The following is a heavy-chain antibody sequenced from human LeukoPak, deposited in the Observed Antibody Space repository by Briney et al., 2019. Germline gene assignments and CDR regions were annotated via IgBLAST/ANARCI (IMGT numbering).Heavy chain of an antibody. J-gene: IGHJ6*02. CDR3: ARDRSAAAGGMDV. Sequence: ASVKVSCKASGYTFTGYYMHWVRQAPGQGLEWMGWINPNSGGTNYAQKFQGRGTMTRDTSISTAYMELSRLRSDDTAVYYCARDRSAAAGGMDVWGQGTTVTVSS. CDR1: GYTFTGYY. V-gene: IGHV1-2*02. CDR2: INPNSGGT. D-gene: IGHD6-13*01.